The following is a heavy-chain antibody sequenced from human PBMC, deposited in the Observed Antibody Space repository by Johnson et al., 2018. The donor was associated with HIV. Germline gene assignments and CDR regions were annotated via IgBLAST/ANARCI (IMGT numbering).Heavy chain of an antibody. J-gene: IGHJ3*02. CDR3: TGRDLLRAFDI. V-gene: IGHV3-30*02. CDR1: GFTFSSYG. D-gene: IGHD2-15*01. Sequence: QVQLVESGGGVVQPGGSLRLSCAASGFTFSSYGMHWVRQAPGKGLEWVAFIRSDGSNEYYADSVKGRFTISRDNSKNTLYLQMNSLRAEDAAVYYCTGRDLLRAFDIWGQGTMVTVSS. CDR2: IRSDGSNE.